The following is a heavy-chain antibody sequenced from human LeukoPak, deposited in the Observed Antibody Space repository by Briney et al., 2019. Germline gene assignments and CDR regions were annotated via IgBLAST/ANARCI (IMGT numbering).Heavy chain of an antibody. Sequence: ASVKVSCKASGYTFTSYGISWVRQAPGQGLEWMGWISAYNGNTNYAQKLQGRVTITADESTSTAYMELSSLRSEDTAVYYCARASTNNWNDIWFDPWGQGTLVTVSS. J-gene: IGHJ5*02. CDR3: ARASTNNWNDIWFDP. V-gene: IGHV1-18*01. D-gene: IGHD1-20*01. CDR2: ISAYNGNT. CDR1: GYTFTSYG.